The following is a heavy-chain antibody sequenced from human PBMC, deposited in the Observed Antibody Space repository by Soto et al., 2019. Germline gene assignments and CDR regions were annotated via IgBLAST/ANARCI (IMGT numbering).Heavy chain of an antibody. V-gene: IGHV1-2*04. Sequence: QVQLVQSGAEVKKPGASVKVSCKASGYTFTGYYMHWVRQAPGQGLEWMGWINPNSGGTNYAQKFQGWVTMTRDTFISTACMELSRLRFDDTAVYYCASALYSSGDYYCYGMDVWGQGTTVTVSS. D-gene: IGHD6-19*01. CDR3: ASALYSSGDYYCYGMDV. CDR1: GYTFTGYY. J-gene: IGHJ6*02. CDR2: INPNSGGT.